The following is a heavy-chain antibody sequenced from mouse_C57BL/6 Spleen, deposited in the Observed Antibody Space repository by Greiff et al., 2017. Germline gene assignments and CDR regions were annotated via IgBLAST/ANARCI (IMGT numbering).Heavy chain of an antibody. J-gene: IGHJ2*01. D-gene: IGHD1-1*01. CDR2: ISSGGSYT. CDR1: GFTFSSYG. Sequence: EVKLVESGGDLVKPGGSLTLSCAASGFTFSSYGLSWVRQTPDKRLVWVATISSGGSYTYYPDRVKGRFPISRDNAKNTLYLQMSSLKSEDTAMYYCARQTYGSSLGDFDDWGQGTTLTVSS. V-gene: IGHV5-6*02. CDR3: ARQTYGSSLGDFDD.